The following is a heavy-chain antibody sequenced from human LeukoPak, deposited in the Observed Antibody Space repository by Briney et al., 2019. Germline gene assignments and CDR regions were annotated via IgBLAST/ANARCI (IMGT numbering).Heavy chain of an antibody. CDR3: ARGGYSYGYIYYYGMDV. CDR2: IIPIFGTA. V-gene: IGHV1-69*13. J-gene: IGHJ6*02. D-gene: IGHD5-18*01. CDR1: GGTFSSYA. Sequence: SVNVSCKASGGTFSSYAISWVRQAPGQGLEWMGGIIPIFGTANYAQKFQGRVTITADESTSTAYMELSSLRSEDTAVYYCARGGYSYGYIYYYGMDVWGQGTTVTVSS.